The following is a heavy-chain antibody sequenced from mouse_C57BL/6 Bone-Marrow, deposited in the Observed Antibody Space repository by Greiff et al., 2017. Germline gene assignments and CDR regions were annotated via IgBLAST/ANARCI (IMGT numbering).Heavy chain of an antibody. CDR2: INPNNGGT. CDR3: ARSKGNYPAWFAY. J-gene: IGHJ3*01. D-gene: IGHD2-1*01. CDR1: GYTFTDYN. V-gene: IGHV1-18*01. Sequence: VQLQQSGPELVKPGASVKIPCKASGYTFTDYNMDWVKQSHGKSLEWIGDINPNNGGTIYNQKFKGKATLTVDESSSTAYMELRSLTSEDTAVYYCARSKGNYPAWFAYWGQGTLVTVSA.